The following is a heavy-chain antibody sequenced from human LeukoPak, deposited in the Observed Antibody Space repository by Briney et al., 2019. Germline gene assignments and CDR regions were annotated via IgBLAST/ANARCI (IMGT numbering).Heavy chain of an antibody. CDR2: IIPILGIA. V-gene: IGHV1-69*04. CDR3: ARDQTAAGTIDY. Sequence: ASVTVSFKSSGGTFSSYAISWVRQAPAQGLEWMGRIIPILGIANYAQKFQGRVTITADKSTSTAYMELSSLRSEDTAVYYCARDQTAAGTIDYWGQGSLVTVSS. CDR1: GGTFSSYA. D-gene: IGHD6-13*01. J-gene: IGHJ4*02.